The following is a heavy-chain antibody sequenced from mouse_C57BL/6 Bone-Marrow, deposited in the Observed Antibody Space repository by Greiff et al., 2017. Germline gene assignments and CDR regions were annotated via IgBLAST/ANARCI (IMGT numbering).Heavy chain of an antibody. V-gene: IGHV7-3*01. Sequence: EVKVVESGGGLVQPGGSLSLSCAASGFTFTDYYMSWVRQPPGKALEWLGFIRNKANGYTTEYSASVQGRFTISSDNSQSILYLRMNALSAEYSATYYCSRYMVTGYAMDYWGQGTSVTVSS. CDR3: SRYMVTGYAMDY. D-gene: IGHD2-3*01. CDR2: IRNKANGYTT. J-gene: IGHJ4*01. CDR1: GFTFTDYY.